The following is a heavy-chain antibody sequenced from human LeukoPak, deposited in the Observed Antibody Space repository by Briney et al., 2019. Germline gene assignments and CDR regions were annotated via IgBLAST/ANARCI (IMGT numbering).Heavy chain of an antibody. D-gene: IGHD3-10*01. J-gene: IGHJ5*02. CDR3: ARGGYYGSGNDFRFDP. CDR2: IYHSGST. CDR1: GGSINSPNW. V-gene: IGHV4-4*02. Sequence: PSETLSLTCAVSGGSINSPNWWNWVRQPPGTGLEWIGEIYHSGSTNYNPSLKSRVTISLDKSKNQFSLKLSSVTAADTAVYYCARGGYYGSGNDFRFDPWGQGTLVTVSS.